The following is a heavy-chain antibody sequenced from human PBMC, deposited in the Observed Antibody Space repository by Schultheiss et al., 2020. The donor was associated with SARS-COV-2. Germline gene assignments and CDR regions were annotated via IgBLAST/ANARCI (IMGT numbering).Heavy chain of an antibody. D-gene: IGHD3-3*01. Sequence: GESLKISCKGSGYSFTTYWIAWVRQMPGKGLEWMGKIDPSDSYTNYSPSFQGHVTFSADKSIGTAYLQWSSLKASDTAMYYCARPGRSDYGMDVWGQGTTVTVSS. CDR1: GYSFTTYW. CDR2: IDPSDSYT. V-gene: IGHV5-10-1*01. CDR3: ARPGRSDYGMDV. J-gene: IGHJ6*02.